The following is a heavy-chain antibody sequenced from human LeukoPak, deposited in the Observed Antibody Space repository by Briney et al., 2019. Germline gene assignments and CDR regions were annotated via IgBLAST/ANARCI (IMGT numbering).Heavy chain of an antibody. CDR2: IIPIFGIA. CDR3: ARESRSGYDWDY. J-gene: IGHJ4*02. Sequence: SVKDSCKASGGTFSSYAISWVRQAPGQGLEWMGRIIPIFGIANYAQKFQGRVTITADKSTSTAYMELSSLRSEDTAVYYCARESRSGYDWDYWGQGTLVTVSS. V-gene: IGHV1-69*04. CDR1: GGTFSSYA. D-gene: IGHD5-12*01.